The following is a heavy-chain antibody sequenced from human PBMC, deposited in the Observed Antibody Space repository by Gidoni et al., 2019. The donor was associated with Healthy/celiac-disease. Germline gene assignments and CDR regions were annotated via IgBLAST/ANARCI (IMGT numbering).Heavy chain of an antibody. D-gene: IGHD3-3*01. CDR3: ARSGGITIFGVVKGWFDP. V-gene: IGHV1-3*01. J-gene: IGHJ5*02. CDR1: GYTFTSYA. Sequence: QVQLVQSGAEVKKPGASVKVSCKASGYTFTSYAMHWVRQAPGQRLEWMGGINAGNGNTKYSQKFQGRVTITRDTSASTAYMELSSLRSEDTAVYYCARSGGITIFGVVKGWFDPWGQGTLVTVSS. CDR2: INAGNGNT.